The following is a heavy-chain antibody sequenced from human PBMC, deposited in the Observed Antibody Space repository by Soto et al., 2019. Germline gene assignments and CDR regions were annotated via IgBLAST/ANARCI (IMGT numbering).Heavy chain of an antibody. V-gene: IGHV3-23*01. Sequence: EVQLLESGGGLVQPGGSLRLSCAASGFTFSSYAMSWVRQAPGKGLEWISAIRGSGGSTYYADPVKGRFTISRDNSKNTLYLQMSSLRGEDTAVYYCAKDGGRGYDAFDIWGQGTMVTVSS. CDR3: AKDGGRGYDAFDI. J-gene: IGHJ3*02. CDR1: GFTFSSYA. CDR2: IRGSGGST. D-gene: IGHD3-16*01.